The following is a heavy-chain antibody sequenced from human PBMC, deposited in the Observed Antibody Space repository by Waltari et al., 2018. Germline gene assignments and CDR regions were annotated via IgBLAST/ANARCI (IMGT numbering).Heavy chain of an antibody. CDR2: ISSSSSTI. Sequence: EVQLVESGGGLVQPGGSLRLSCAASGFTFSSYSMNWVCQAPGKGLEWVSYISSSSSTIYYADSVKGRFTISRDNAKNSLYLQMNSLRAEDTAVYYCARSGLYSFDYWGQGTLVTVSS. CDR3: ARSGLYSFDY. CDR1: GFTFSSYS. V-gene: IGHV3-48*01. J-gene: IGHJ4*02. D-gene: IGHD1-26*01.